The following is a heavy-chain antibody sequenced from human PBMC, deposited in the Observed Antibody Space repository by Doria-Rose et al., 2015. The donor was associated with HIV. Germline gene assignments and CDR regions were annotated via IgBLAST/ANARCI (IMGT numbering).Heavy chain of an antibody. CDR2: IFYTGST. CDR3: ARVLSGTYDY. Sequence: VQLVESGPGLVKPSEILSLTCSVSGGSISHYYWSWIRQPPGKGLEYIGDIFYTGSTNYSPSLKSRVSISIDTSKNKFSLRLSSVTAADTAVYYCARVLSGTYDYWGQGTLVTVSS. J-gene: IGHJ4*02. V-gene: IGHV4-59*01. D-gene: IGHD1-26*01. CDR1: GGSISHYY.